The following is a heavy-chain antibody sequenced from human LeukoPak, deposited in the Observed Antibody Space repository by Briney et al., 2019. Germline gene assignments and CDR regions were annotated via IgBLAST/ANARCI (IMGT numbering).Heavy chain of an antibody. CDR3: ARDLRHIVVVTDFFDY. CDR2: ISGSGGST. J-gene: IGHJ4*02. V-gene: IGHV3-23*01. D-gene: IGHD2-21*02. CDR1: GFTFSSYW. Sequence: GGSLRLSCAASGFTFSSYWMSWVRQAPGKGLEWVSAISGSGGSTYYADSVKGRLTISRDNSKNTLYLQMNSLRAEDTAVYYCARDLRHIVVVTDFFDYWGQGTLVTVSS.